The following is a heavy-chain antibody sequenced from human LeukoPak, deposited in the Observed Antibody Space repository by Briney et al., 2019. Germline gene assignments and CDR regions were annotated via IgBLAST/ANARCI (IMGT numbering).Heavy chain of an antibody. J-gene: IGHJ3*02. Sequence: GGSLRLSCAASGFTFSSYGMHWVRQGPGKGLEWVAVISYDGSNKYYADSVRGRFTISRDNSKNTLYLQMNSLRAEDTAVYYCARDSVPSYCSGGSCYVVGAFDIWGQGTMVTVSS. V-gene: IGHV3-30*03. CDR2: ISYDGSNK. D-gene: IGHD2-15*01. CDR1: GFTFSSYG. CDR3: ARDSVPSYCSGGSCYVVGAFDI.